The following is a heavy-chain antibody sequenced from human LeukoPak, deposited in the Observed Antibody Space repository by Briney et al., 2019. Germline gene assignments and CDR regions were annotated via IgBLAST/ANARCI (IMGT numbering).Heavy chain of an antibody. V-gene: IGHV4-38-2*02. CDR3: AVRVGGYDSEWFDP. CDR1: GGSISSYY. Sequence: SETLSLTCTVSGGSISSYYWGWIRQPPGKGLEWIGSIYHSGSTYYNPSLKSRVTISVDTSKNQFSLKLSSVTAADTAVYYCAVRVGGYDSEWFDPWGQGTLVTVSS. D-gene: IGHD5-12*01. CDR2: IYHSGST. J-gene: IGHJ5*02.